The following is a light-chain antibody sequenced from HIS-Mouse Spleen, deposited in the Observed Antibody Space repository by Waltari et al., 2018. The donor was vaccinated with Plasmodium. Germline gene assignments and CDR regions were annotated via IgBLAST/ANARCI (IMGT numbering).Light chain of an antibody. CDR1: QSGSSN. Sequence: EIVMTQSPATLPVSPGERAPLSCRASQSGSSNLAWYQQKPGQAPRLLIYGASTRATGIPARFSGSGSGTEFTLTISSLQSEDFAVYYCQQYNNWSFTFGPGTKVDIK. CDR3: QQYNNWSFT. V-gene: IGKV3-15*01. J-gene: IGKJ3*01. CDR2: GAS.